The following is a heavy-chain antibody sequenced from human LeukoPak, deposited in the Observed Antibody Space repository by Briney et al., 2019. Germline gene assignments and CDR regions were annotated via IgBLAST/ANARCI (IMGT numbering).Heavy chain of an antibody. CDR2: ITHSGST. Sequence: PSETLSLTCAVYGGSFSGYYWSWIRQPPGEGLEWIGEITHSGSTNYNPSLKSRVTISVDTSKNQFSLRLTSMTAADTAVYYCARGLGDSLHFGLDYWGQGTLVTVSS. CDR3: ARGLGDSLHFGLDY. V-gene: IGHV4-34*01. J-gene: IGHJ4*02. D-gene: IGHD4-17*01. CDR1: GGSFSGYY.